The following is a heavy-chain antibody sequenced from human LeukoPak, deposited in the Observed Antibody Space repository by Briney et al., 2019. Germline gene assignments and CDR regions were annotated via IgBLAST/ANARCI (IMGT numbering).Heavy chain of an antibody. CDR1: GYTFTDYF. J-gene: IGHJ5*02. D-gene: IGHD3-9*01. CDR2: INPNSGDT. V-gene: IGHV1-2*02. Sequence: ASVKVSCKASGYTFTDYFMHWVRQAPGQGLEWMGWINPNSGDTNYAQKFQGRVTMTRDTSISTAYMELTTDDTAVYYCARDSPDFDWSSPRSRWFDPWGQGTLVTVSS. CDR3: ARDSPDFDWSSPRSRWFDP.